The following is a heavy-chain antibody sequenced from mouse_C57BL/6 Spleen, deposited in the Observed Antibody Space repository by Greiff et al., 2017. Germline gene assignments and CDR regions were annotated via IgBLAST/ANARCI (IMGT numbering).Heavy chain of an antibody. CDR3: RYYYGSSYYLDY. J-gene: IGHJ2*01. CDR1: GYTFTDYN. Sequence: EVQLQQSGPELVKPGASVKMSCKASGYTFTDYNMHWVKQSHGKSLEWIGYINPNNGGTSYNQKFKGKATLTVNKSTSTAYMELRSLTSEDSAVYYCRYYYGSSYYLDYWGQGTTLTVSS. D-gene: IGHD1-1*01. V-gene: IGHV1-22*01. CDR2: INPNNGGT.